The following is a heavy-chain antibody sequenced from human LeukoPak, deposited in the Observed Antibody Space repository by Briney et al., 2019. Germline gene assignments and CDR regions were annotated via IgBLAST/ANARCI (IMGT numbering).Heavy chain of an antibody. J-gene: IGHJ4*02. V-gene: IGHV4-38-2*02. D-gene: IGHD6-13*01. Sequence: PSETLSLTCTVSGYSISTSYYWGWIRQPPGKGLEWIGSIYHSGNTYYNPSLKSRVTISVDTSKNQFSLKLNSVTAADTAMYYCARDAGRSSSRVLDYWGQGTLVTVSS. CDR1: GYSISTSYY. CDR2: IYHSGNT. CDR3: ARDAGRSSSRVLDY.